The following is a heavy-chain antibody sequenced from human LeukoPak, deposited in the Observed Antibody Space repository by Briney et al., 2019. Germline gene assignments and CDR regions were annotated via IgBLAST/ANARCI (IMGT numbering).Heavy chain of an antibody. CDR2: ISGSGGST. D-gene: IGHD4-23*01. J-gene: IGHJ4*02. V-gene: IGHV3-23*01. CDR1: GFSFSNNY. CDR3: AKMTTVVTRFDY. Sequence: PGGSLRLSCAASGFSFSNNYMSWVRQAPGKGLEWVSAISGSGGSTYYADSVKGRFTISRDNSKNTLYLQMNSLRAEDTAVYYCAKMTTVVTRFDYWGQGTLVTVSS.